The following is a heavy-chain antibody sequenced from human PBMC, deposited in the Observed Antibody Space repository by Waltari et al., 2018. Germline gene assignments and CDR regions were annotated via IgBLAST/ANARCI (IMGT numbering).Heavy chain of an antibody. CDR1: GYSFTTYW. J-gene: IGHJ4*02. D-gene: IGHD6-13*01. CDR3: ARRSDSWGPWDY. V-gene: IGHV5-51*01. CDR2: IYPGDSKT. Sequence: EVQLVQSGAEVKKPGEYLKISCKGSGYSFTTYWIGWVSQMPGKGLEWMGSIYPGDSKTRYSPPFQGQVTISADKSSSTAYLHWSSLKASDTAIYYCARRSDSWGPWDYWGQGTLVTVSS.